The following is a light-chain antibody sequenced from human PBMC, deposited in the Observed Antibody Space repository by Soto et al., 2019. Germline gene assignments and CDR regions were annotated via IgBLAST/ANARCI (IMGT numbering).Light chain of an antibody. Sequence: QSVLTQPASVSGSPGQSITISCTGTRSDVGHYDYVSWYQHHAGKAPKLIIYDVSSRPSGISNRFSGSKSGNTASLVISGLQTEDEADYDCNSYTSENHLFYVFGTGPKVT. CDR2: DVS. J-gene: IGLJ1*01. CDR1: RSDVGHYDY. V-gene: IGLV2-14*03. CDR3: NSYTSENHLFYV.